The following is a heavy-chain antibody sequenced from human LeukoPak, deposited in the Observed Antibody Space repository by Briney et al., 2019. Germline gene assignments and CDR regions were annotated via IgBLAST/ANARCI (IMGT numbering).Heavy chain of an antibody. CDR3: ARDDYYDSSGTDAFDI. CDR2: ISSSDTTM. CDR1: GFTFRDYD. V-gene: IGHV3-11*04. D-gene: IGHD3-22*01. Sequence: GGSLRLSCAASGFTFRDYDMTWIRQAPGKGLEWVSYISSSDTTMYNADSVKGRFTISRDNAKNSLFLQMNSLRAEDTAVYYCARDDYYDSSGTDAFDIWGQGTMVTVSS. J-gene: IGHJ3*02.